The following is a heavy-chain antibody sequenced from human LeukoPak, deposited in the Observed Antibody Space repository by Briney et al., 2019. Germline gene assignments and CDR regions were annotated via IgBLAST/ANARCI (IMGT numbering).Heavy chain of an antibody. CDR1: GGTFSSYA. CDR2: SIPIFGTA. J-gene: IGHJ6*02. V-gene: IGHV1-69*13. Sequence: SVKVSCKASGGTFSSYAISWVRQAPGQGLEWMGGSIPIFGTANYAQKFQGRVTITADESTSTAYMELSSLRSEDTAVFYCARISLGAIWGYYYGMDVWGQGTTVTVSS. D-gene: IGHD1-26*01. CDR3: ARISLGAIWGYYYGMDV.